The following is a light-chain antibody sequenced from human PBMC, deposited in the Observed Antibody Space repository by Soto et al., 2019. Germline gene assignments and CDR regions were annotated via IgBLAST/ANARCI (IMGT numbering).Light chain of an antibody. J-gene: IGKJ5*01. CDR2: GAS. CDR3: QQYNKRPPWT. V-gene: IGKV3-15*01. CDR1: QPISND. Sequence: EIVMTQSPATLSVSPGERATLSCWASQPISNDLAWYQQKPGQTPRLLIYGASTRVTGIPARFSGSGSGTEFTLTISSLQSEDFAVYYCQQYNKRPPWTFGQGTRLEIK.